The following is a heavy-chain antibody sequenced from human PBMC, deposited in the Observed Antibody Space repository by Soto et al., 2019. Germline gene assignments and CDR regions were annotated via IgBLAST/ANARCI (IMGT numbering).Heavy chain of an antibody. Sequence: GGSLRLSCAASGFTFSSYWMSWVRQAPGKGLEWVANIKQDGSEKYYVDSVKGRFTISRDNAKNSLYLQMNSLRAEDTAVYYCARVPARIWFGELFPDYWGQGTLVTVSS. CDR3: ARVPARIWFGELFPDY. CDR1: GFTFSSYW. J-gene: IGHJ4*02. CDR2: IKQDGSEK. D-gene: IGHD3-10*01. V-gene: IGHV3-7*01.